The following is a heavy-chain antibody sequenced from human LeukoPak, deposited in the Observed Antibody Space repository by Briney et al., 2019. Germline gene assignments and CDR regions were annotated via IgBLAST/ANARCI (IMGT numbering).Heavy chain of an antibody. J-gene: IGHJ5*02. CDR2: IYPGDSDT. D-gene: IGHD3-22*01. V-gene: IGHV5-51*01. Sequence: GESLKISCKGSGYSFTSYWIGWVRQMPGKGLEWMGIIYPGDSDTRYSPSFQGQVTISADKSISTAYLQWSSLKASDTAMYYCARHYSSGYYGGYNWFDPWGQGTLVTVSS. CDR1: GYSFTSYW. CDR3: ARHYSSGYYGGYNWFDP.